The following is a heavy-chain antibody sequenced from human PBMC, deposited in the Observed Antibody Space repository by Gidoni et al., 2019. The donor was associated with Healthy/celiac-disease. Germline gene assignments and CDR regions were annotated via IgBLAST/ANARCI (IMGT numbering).Heavy chain of an antibody. CDR2: IIPIFGTA. V-gene: IGHV1-69*01. J-gene: IGHJ5*02. CDR1: GGTFRSYA. D-gene: IGHD2-21*02. CDR3: ARGENIVVVTAIHNWFDP. Sequence: QVQLVQSGAEVKKPGSSVTVSCKDSGGTFRSYAISWVLQAPGQGLEWMGGIIPIFGTANYAQKFQGRVTITADESTSTAYMELSSLRSEDTAVYYCARGENIVVVTAIHNWFDPWGQGTLVTVSS.